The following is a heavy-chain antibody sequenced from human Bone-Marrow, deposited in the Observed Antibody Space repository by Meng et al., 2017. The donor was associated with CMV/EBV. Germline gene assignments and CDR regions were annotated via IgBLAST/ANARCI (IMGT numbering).Heavy chain of an antibody. CDR1: GFTFSSYA. V-gene: IGHV3-23*01. J-gene: IGHJ6*02. Sequence: GESLKISCAASGFTFSSYAMSWVRQAPGKGLEWVSAISGSGGSTYYADSVKGRFTISGDNSKNTLYLQMNSLRAEDTAVYYCAKGSVVTTLGDYYYYYGMDVWGQGTTFTVSS. D-gene: IGHD4-23*01. CDR2: ISGSGGST. CDR3: AKGSVVTTLGDYYYYYGMDV.